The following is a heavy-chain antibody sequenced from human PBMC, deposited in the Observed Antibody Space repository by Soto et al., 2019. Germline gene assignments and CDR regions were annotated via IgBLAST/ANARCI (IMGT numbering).Heavy chain of an antibody. V-gene: IGHV3-53*01. CDR1: GFTVSNNY. CDR2: IYSGGYT. D-gene: IGHD3-10*01. Sequence: EVQLVESGGGLIQPGGSLRLSCAVSGFTVSNNYMSWVRQAPGKGLEGVSVIYSGGYTAYGDSVKGRFTISRDNSKNTLKLPRNRLRGGGTGLFYWGAKPGGGGYWGQGTLVTVSS. J-gene: IGHJ4*02. CDR3: GAKPGGGGY.